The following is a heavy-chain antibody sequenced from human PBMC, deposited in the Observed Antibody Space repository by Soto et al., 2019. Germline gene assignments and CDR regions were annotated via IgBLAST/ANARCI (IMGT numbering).Heavy chain of an antibody. J-gene: IGHJ4*02. Sequence: QVQLVESGGGVVQPGRSLRLSCAASRFTFSRYAMHRVRQAPGKGLEWVAVISYDGRQKHYVDSVKGRFTISRDESDNTLYLLMSSLRPEDTAVYYCAKDGYFDTYYFDHWGQGTLVTVSS. CDR2: ISYDGRQK. CDR1: RFTFSRYA. V-gene: IGHV3-30*04. CDR3: AKDGYFDTYYFDH. D-gene: IGHD3-22*01.